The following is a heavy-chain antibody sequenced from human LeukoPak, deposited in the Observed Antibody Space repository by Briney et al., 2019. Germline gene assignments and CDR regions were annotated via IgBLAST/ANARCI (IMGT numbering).Heavy chain of an antibody. CDR3: ARAVVDTAMVTMFDP. CDR2: IYHSGST. CDR1: GGSISSGGYY. D-gene: IGHD5-18*01. V-gene: IGHV4-30-2*01. J-gene: IGHJ5*02. Sequence: SETLSLTCTVSGGSISSGGYYWSWIRQPPGKGLEWIGYIYHSGSTYYNPSLKSRVTISVDRSKNQFSLKLSSVTAADTAVYYCARAVVDTAMVTMFDPWGQGTLVTVSS.